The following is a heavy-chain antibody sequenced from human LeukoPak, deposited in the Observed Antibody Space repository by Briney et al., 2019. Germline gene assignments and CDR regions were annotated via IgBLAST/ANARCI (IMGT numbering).Heavy chain of an antibody. J-gene: IGHJ4*02. CDR3: TRLAYFFDS. CDR2: ISSSSSTI. CDR1: GFTFSSYS. D-gene: IGHD2-15*01. V-gene: IGHV3-48*01. Sequence: GGSLRLSCAASGFTFSSYSMNWVRQAPGKGLEWVSYISSSSSTIYYADSVKGRFTISRDNSKNTLYLQMNSLRAEDTAVYYCTRLAYFFDSWGQGTLVTVSS.